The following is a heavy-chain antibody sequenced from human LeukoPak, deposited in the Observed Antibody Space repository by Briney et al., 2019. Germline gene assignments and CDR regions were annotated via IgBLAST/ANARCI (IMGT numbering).Heavy chain of an antibody. J-gene: IGHJ5*02. Sequence: GGSLRLSCAASGFTFSDYYMSWIRQAPGKGLEWVSYISSSSSYTNYADSVKGRFTISRDNAKNSLYLQMNSLRAENTAVYYCARDSSAGLDPWGQGTLVTVSS. CDR2: ISSSSSYT. D-gene: IGHD1-14*01. V-gene: IGHV3-11*06. CDR3: ARDSSAGLDP. CDR1: GFTFSDYY.